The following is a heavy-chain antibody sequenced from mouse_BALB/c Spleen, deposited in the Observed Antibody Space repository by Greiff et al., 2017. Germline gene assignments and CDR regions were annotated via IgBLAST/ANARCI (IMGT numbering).Heavy chain of an antibody. J-gene: IGHJ2*01. V-gene: IGHV3-2*02. CDR1: GYSITSDYA. CDR2: ISYSGST. D-gene: IGHD2-4*01. CDR3: ARGIRGGFDY. Sequence: DVQLQESGPGLVKPSQSLSLTCTVTGYSITSDYARYWLRQFPGNILEWMGYISYSGSTGYTPSLKSRISITRDTSKNQFFLQLNCVTTEDTATYYGARGIRGGFDYWGQGTTLTVSS.